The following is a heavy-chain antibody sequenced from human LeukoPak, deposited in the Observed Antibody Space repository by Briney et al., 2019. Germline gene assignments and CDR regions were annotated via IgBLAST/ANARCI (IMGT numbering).Heavy chain of an antibody. CDR3: ASALTMVRGVITQFDP. CDR1: GGSISSYY. V-gene: IGHV4-59*08. CDR2: IYYRGST. J-gene: IGHJ5*02. Sequence: SSETLSLTCTVSGGSISSYYWSWIRQPPGKGLEWIGYIYYRGSTNYNPSLKSRVTISVDTSKNQFSLKLSSVTAADTAVYYCASALTMVRGVITQFDPWGQGTLVTVSS. D-gene: IGHD3-10*01.